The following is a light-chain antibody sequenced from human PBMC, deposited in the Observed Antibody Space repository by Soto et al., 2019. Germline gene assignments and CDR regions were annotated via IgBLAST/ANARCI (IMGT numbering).Light chain of an antibody. CDR1: QSVSGY. CDR2: DVS. J-gene: IGKJ5*01. V-gene: IGKV3-11*01. Sequence: IVLTQTPVTLGLSPRERATLSCRASQSVSGYIAWYQQKPGQAPRLLINDVSNRATGITARFSGSGSGTDFTLTISSLEPEDFAIYYCQQRDYWQVTLSQGTRLEIK. CDR3: QQRDYWQVT.